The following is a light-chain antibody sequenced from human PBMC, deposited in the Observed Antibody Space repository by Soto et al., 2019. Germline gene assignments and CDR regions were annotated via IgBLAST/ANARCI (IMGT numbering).Light chain of an antibody. V-gene: IGKV1D-8*01. CDR1: QGISSY. J-gene: IGKJ5*01. CDR3: QQYHKWPPIT. Sequence: VIWMTQSPSLLSASTLDRVAIGVLMSQGISSYLAWYQQKPGKAPELLIYAASTLQSGVPSRFSGSGSGTDFTLTISCLQSEDSAVYYCQQYHKWPPITFGQGTRLEIK. CDR2: AAS.